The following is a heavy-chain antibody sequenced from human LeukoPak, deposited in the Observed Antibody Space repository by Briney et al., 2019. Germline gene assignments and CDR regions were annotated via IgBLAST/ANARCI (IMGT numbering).Heavy chain of an antibody. CDR3: ARRPKAMVKKGAFDI. V-gene: IGHV4-59*08. CDR1: GGSISSYY. Sequence: SETLSLTSTVSGGSISSYYWSWIRQPPGKGLEWIGYIYYSGSTNYNPSLKSRVTISVDTSKNQFSLKLSSVTAADTAGYYCARRPKAMVKKGAFDIWGQGTMVTVSS. CDR2: IYYSGST. J-gene: IGHJ3*02. D-gene: IGHD5-18*01.